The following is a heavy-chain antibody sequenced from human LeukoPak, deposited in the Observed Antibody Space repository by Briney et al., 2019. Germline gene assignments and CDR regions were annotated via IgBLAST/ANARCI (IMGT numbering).Heavy chain of an antibody. D-gene: IGHD5-18*01. CDR1: GGPISSTIYY. J-gene: IGHJ2*01. CDR2: ISNSGST. CDR3: ARNRGYDYGTNQKSWYFDL. V-gene: IGHV4-39*01. Sequence: SSETLSLTCTVSGGPISSTIYYWGWIRQPPGKGLEWIGSISNSGSTYYNPSLKSRVTISVDTSKNQFSLKLSSVTAADTAAYYCARNRGYDYGTNQKSWYFDLWGRGTLVTVSS.